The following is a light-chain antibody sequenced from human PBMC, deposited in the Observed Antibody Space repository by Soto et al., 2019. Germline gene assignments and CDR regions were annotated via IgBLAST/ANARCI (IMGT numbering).Light chain of an antibody. CDR3: QQSYSTPPGT. V-gene: IGKV1-39*01. J-gene: IGKJ1*01. CDR2: ATS. CDR1: QSISTY. Sequence: DIQMTQSPSSLSASVGDRVTITCRASQSISTYLIWYQQKPGKAPKLLIYATSSLQSGVPSRFSGSGSGTDFTLTISSLQPEDFATYYCQQSYSTPPGTFGQGTK.